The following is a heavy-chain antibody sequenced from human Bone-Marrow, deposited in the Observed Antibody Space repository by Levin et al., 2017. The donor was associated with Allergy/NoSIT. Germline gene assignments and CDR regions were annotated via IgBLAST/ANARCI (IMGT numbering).Heavy chain of an antibody. J-gene: IGHJ4*02. Sequence: PGGSLRLSCAASGFTVSSNYMSWVRQAPGKGLEWVSVIYSGGSTYYADSVKGRFTISRDNSKNTLYLQMNSLRAEDTAVYYCAVLPDLTGYSPILDYWGQGTLVTVSS. D-gene: IGHD3-9*01. V-gene: IGHV3-53*01. CDR3: AVLPDLTGYSPILDY. CDR1: GFTVSSNY. CDR2: IYSGGST.